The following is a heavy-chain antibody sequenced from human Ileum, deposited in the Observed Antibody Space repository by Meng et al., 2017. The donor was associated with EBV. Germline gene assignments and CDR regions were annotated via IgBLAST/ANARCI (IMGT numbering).Heavy chain of an antibody. CDR2: MNSNSGNT. V-gene: IGHV1-8*02. CDR1: GYTFINHD. D-gene: IGHD3-16*01. Sequence: QVQRVQSGAEVKKPGASVKVSCKASGYTFINHDIDWFRQAPGQGLEWMGWMNSNSGNTGYGQKFQDRVTMTRNTSISTAYKELSSLTSEDTALYYCARGSGAGGRDWFDPWGQGTLVTVSS. CDR3: ARGSGAGGRDWFDP. J-gene: IGHJ5*02.